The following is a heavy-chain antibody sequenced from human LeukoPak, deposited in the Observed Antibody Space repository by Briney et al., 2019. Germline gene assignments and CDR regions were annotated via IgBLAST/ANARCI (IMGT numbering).Heavy chain of an antibody. Sequence: PGGSLRLSCAASGFTFSSSAMHWVRQALGKGLEWVAVISYDGSNKYYADSVKGRFTISRDNSKNTLYLQMNGLRAEDTAVYYCAKQGGSGSYYRSYYGMDVWGQGTTVTASS. D-gene: IGHD3-10*01. CDR3: AKQGGSGSYYRSYYGMDV. J-gene: IGHJ6*02. V-gene: IGHV3-30*04. CDR2: ISYDGSNK. CDR1: GFTFSSSA.